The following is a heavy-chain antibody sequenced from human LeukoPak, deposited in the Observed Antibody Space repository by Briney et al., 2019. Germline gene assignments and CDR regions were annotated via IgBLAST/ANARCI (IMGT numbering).Heavy chain of an antibody. CDR3: AKDLSGSHTY. J-gene: IGHJ4*02. Sequence: GGSLRLSCAASGFTFSSYGMHWVRQAPGKGLEWVAVISYDGSNKYYADSVKGRFTISRDNSKNTLYLQMNSLRAADTAVYYCAKDLSGSHTYWGQGTLVTVSS. CDR2: ISYDGSNK. CDR1: GFTFSSYG. D-gene: IGHD1-26*01. V-gene: IGHV3-30*18.